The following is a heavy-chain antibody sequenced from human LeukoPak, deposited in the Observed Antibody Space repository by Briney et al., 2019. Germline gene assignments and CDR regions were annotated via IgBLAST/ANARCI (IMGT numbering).Heavy chain of an antibody. J-gene: IGHJ4*02. CDR1: GGSISSGGYY. D-gene: IGHD2-21*02. V-gene: IGHV4-31*03. CDR2: IYYSGST. CDR3: ARLTTPYCGGDCYLPNYFDY. Sequence: SQTLSLTCTVSGGSISSGGYYWSWIRQHPGKGLEWIGCIYYSGSTNYNPSLKSRVTISVDTSKNQFSLKLSSVTAADTAVYYCARLTTPYCGGDCYLPNYFDYWGQGTLVTVSS.